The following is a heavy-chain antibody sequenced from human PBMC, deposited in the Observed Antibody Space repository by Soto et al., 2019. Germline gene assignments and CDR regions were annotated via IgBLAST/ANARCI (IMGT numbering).Heavy chain of an antibody. CDR3: AKAVMVRGMYYRMDV. J-gene: IGHJ6*02. CDR1: GFTFTTYA. D-gene: IGHD3-10*01. V-gene: IGHV3-23*01. CDR2: ISESGGST. Sequence: DVQLLASGGGLVQPGGYLRLSCAASGFTFTTYAMNWVRQAPGQGLERVSGISESGGSTYYAESVKGRFTISRDNSKNTLFLQMNRLRAEDTAVYHCAKAVMVRGMYYRMDVRGQGTTVTVCS.